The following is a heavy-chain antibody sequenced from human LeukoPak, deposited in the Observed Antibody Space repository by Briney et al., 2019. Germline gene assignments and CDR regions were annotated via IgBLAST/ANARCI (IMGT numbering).Heavy chain of an antibody. CDR1: GGSIRGYY. V-gene: IGHV4-59*01. D-gene: IGHD3-22*01. J-gene: IGHJ4*02. CDR2: IYYSGST. CDR3: ARGGTYYYDSSGLFDY. Sequence: SETLSLTCTVSGGSIRGYYWSWIRQPPGKGLEWIGYIYYSGSTNYNPSLKSRVTISVDTSKNQFSLKLSSVTAADTAVYYCARGGTYYYDSSGLFDYWGQGTLVTVSS.